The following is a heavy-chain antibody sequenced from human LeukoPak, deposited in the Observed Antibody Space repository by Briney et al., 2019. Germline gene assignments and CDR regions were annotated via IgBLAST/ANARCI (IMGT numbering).Heavy chain of an antibody. Sequence: GGSLRLSCAASGFTFSSYEMNWVRQAPGKGLEWVSAISGSGGSTYYADSVKGRFTISRDNSKNTLYLQMNSLRAEDTAVYYCANGYSYGFGGMDVWGKGTTVTVSS. CDR1: GFTFSSYE. V-gene: IGHV3-23*01. J-gene: IGHJ6*03. CDR2: ISGSGGST. CDR3: ANGYSYGFGGMDV. D-gene: IGHD5-18*01.